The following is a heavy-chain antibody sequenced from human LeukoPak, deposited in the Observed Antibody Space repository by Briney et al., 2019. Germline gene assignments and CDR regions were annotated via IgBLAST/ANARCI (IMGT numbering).Heavy chain of an antibody. J-gene: IGHJ6*03. D-gene: IGHD3-10*01. Sequence: GGSLRLSCAVSGFTFSNYAMTWVRQAPGKGLEWVSTISRSSGHSTYYADSVQGRFTISRDNAKNTLYLQMNSLRAEDTAVYYCARVLIWFGEPYMDVWGKGTTVTVSS. CDR3: ARVLIWFGEPYMDV. CDR1: GFTFSNYA. V-gene: IGHV3-23*01. CDR2: ISRSSGHST.